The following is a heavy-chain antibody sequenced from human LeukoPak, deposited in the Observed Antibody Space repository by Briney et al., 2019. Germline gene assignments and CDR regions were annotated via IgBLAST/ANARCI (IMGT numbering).Heavy chain of an antibody. CDR2: ITSSSTI. V-gene: IGHV3-48*02. CDR1: GFTFSNYN. Sequence: GGSLRLSCAASGFTFSNYNMNWVHQAPGKGLEWVSHITSSSTIYYADPVKGRFTISRDNAKNSLYLQMNSLRDEDTAVYYCARRFDSWGQGTLVTVSS. J-gene: IGHJ4*02. CDR3: ARRFDS.